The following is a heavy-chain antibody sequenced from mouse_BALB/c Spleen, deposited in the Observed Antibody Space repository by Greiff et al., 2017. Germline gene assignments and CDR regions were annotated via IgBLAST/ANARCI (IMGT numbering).Heavy chain of an antibody. V-gene: IGHV5-12-1*01. CDR3: ARHYDGSSYYFDY. D-gene: IGHD1-1*01. J-gene: IGHJ2*01. Sequence: DVQLQESGGGLVKPGGSLKLSCAASGFAFSSYDMSWVRQTPEKRLEWVAYISSGGGSTYYPDTVKGRFTISRDNAKNTLYLQMSSLKSEDTAMYYCARHYDGSSYYFDYWGQGTTLTVSS. CDR1: GFAFSSYD. CDR2: ISSGGGST.